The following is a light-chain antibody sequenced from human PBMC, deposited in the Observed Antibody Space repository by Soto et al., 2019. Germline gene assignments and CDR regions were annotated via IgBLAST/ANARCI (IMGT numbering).Light chain of an antibody. CDR2: DAS. CDR3: QQRSNWPPLT. CDR1: QSVGSY. Sequence: EIVLTQSPATLSLSPGERATLSCRASQSVGSYLAWYQQKRGQAPRLLIYDASNRATGIPARFSGSGSGTDFTLTISSLETEDFAVYYCQQRSNWPPLTFGGGTKVEIK. J-gene: IGKJ4*01. V-gene: IGKV3-11*01.